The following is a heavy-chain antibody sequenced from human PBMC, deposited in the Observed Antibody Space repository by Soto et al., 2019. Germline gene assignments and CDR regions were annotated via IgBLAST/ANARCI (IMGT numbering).Heavy chain of an antibody. D-gene: IGHD2-2*01. V-gene: IGHV3-23*01. CDR1: GFTFSNYP. Sequence: GGSLRLSCAASGFTFSNYPMTWVRQAPGKGLEWVSSISGSGRSTYYPDSVKGRFTISRDNSKNTFFLHMNSLRAEDTAVYYCAKEQAHSQADTSSIFDYWGQGTLVTVSS. CDR3: AKEQAHSQADTSSIFDY. CDR2: ISGSGRST. J-gene: IGHJ4*02.